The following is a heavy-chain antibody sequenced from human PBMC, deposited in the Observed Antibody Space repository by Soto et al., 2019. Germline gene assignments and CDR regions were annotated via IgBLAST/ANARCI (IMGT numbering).Heavy chain of an antibody. CDR2: IYYSGST. V-gene: IGHV4-59*08. CDR1: GGFISSYY. D-gene: IGHD3-9*01. Sequence: PSETLSLTCTVSGGFISSYYWSWIRQPPGKGLEWIGYIYYSGSTNYNPSLKSRVTISVDTSKNQFSLKLSSVTAADTAVYYCASGYDILTGYPRGDYYGMDVWGQGTTVTVSS. J-gene: IGHJ6*02. CDR3: ASGYDILTGYPRGDYYGMDV.